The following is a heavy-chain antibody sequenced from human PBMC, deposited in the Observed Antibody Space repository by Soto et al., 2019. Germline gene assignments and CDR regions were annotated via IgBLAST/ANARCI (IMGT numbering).Heavy chain of an antibody. Sequence: SETLSLTYTVSGGSISSGPYSWGWIRQPPGEGLEWIGTFHYSEKTYYNPSLETRVTISVDTSKNQFSLKLTSVTAADTAVYYCARDKITGLFDYWGQGTLVTVSS. J-gene: IGHJ4*02. CDR3: ARDKITGLFDY. D-gene: IGHD2-8*02. CDR2: FHYSEKT. V-gene: IGHV4-39*07. CDR1: GGSISSGPYS.